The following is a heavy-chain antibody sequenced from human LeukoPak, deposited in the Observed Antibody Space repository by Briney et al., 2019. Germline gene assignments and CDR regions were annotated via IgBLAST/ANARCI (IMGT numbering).Heavy chain of an antibody. Sequence: PGGSLRLSCAASGFTVSGNYMSWIRQAPGKGLEWVSVIYSGGSTYYSDSVKGRFIISRDNSKSTLYLQMNSLRVEDTAVYYCAGAHSSSWSVFWGQGTLVTVSS. V-gene: IGHV3-53*01. J-gene: IGHJ5*01. CDR2: IYSGGST. CDR3: AGAHSSSWSVF. D-gene: IGHD6-13*01. CDR1: GFTVSGNY.